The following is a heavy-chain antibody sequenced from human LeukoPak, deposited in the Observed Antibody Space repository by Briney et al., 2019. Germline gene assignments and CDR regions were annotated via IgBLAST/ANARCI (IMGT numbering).Heavy chain of an antibody. V-gene: IGHV1-18*01. CDR2: ISAYNGNT. D-gene: IGHD3-3*01. Sequence: ASVKVSCKASGYTFTSYGISWVRQAPGQGLEWMGWISAYNGNTNYAQKLQGRVTMTTDTSTSTAYMELRSLRSDDTAVYYCARYYDFRSGYSKYYFDYWGQGTLVTVSS. CDR3: ARYYDFRSGYSKYYFDY. CDR1: GYTFTSYG. J-gene: IGHJ4*02.